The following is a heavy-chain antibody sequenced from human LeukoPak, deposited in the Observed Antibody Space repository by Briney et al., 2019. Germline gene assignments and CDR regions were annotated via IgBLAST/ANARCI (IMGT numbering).Heavy chain of an antibody. CDR2: ISSSSSYI. Sequence: PGGSLRLSCVASGFIYSSYRMNWVRQAPGKGLEWVSSISSSSSYIYYADSVKGRFTISRDNAKNSLYLQMNSLRAEDTAVYYCARDSYTYYYDSSGYSDFDYWGQGTLVTVSS. J-gene: IGHJ4*02. CDR1: GFIYSSYR. V-gene: IGHV3-21*01. CDR3: ARDSYTYYYDSSGYSDFDY. D-gene: IGHD3-22*01.